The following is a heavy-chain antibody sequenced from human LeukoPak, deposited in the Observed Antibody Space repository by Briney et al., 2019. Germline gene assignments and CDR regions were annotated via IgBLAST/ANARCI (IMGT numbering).Heavy chain of an antibody. J-gene: IGHJ4*02. CDR3: ARGSVRGPPVPFDY. V-gene: IGHV1-46*01. Sequence: SVKVSCKASGYISTTNYMHWVRQAPGQGLEWMGMINPSGGSTSYAQKFQGRVTMTRDTSTSTVYMELNSLRSEDTADYYCARGSVRGPPVPFDYWGQGTLVTVSS. CDR2: INPSGGST. CDR1: GYISTTNY.